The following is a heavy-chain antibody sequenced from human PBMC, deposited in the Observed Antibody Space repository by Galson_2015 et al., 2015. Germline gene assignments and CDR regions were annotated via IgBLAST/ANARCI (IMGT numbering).Heavy chain of an antibody. V-gene: IGHV5-10-1*01. D-gene: IGHD3-3*01. J-gene: IGHJ4*02. CDR1: GFSFTSYW. Sequence: QSGAEVKKPGESLRISCKGSGFSFTSYWITWVRQMPGKGLEYMGRIDPDDSHTNYSPSFQGRVTISAAKYRNTVYLQWTNLEASDTAIYYCARLSGDYDFWSGYSTYWGQGTLVTVSS. CDR3: ARLSGDYDFWSGYSTY. CDR2: IDPDDSHT.